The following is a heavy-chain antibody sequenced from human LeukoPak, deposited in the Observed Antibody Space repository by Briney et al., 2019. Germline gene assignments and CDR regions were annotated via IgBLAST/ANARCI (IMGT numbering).Heavy chain of an antibody. CDR3: ARVGSPYYYMDV. V-gene: IGHV1-2*02. CDR2: INPNSGGT. Sequence: PRASVKVSCKASGYTFTGYYMHWVRQAPGQGLEWMGWINPNSGGTNYAQKFQGRVTMTRDTSISTAYMDLSRLRSDDTAVYYCARVGSPYYYMDVWGKGTTVTVSS. CDR1: GYTFTGYY. J-gene: IGHJ6*03.